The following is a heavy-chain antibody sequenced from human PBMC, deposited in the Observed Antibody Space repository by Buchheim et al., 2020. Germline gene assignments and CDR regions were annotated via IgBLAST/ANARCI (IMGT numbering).Heavy chain of an antibody. D-gene: IGHD6-19*01. CDR3: ARDRRYSSGWYVDYYYYYGMDV. V-gene: IGHV1-46*01. CDR2: INPSGGST. Sequence: QVQLVQSGAEVKKPGASVKVSCKASGYTFTSYYMHWVRQAPGQGLEWMGIINPSGGSTSYAQKFQGRVTMTRATSTSQVYMELSSLRSEDTAVYYCARDRRYSSGWYVDYYYYYGMDVWGQGTT. CDR1: GYTFTSYY. J-gene: IGHJ6*02.